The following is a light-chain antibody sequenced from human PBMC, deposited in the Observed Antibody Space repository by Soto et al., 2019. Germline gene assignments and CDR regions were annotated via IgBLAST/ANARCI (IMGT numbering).Light chain of an antibody. CDR1: QGIRND. V-gene: IGKV1-6*01. Sequence: AIQMTQSPSSLSAPVGDRVTITCRASQGIRNDLGWYQQKPGKAPKLLIYAASSLQSGVPSRFSGSGSGTDFTLTISSLQPEDFTAYYCLQDYNYPWTFGQGTKVDIK. CDR2: AAS. J-gene: IGKJ1*01. CDR3: LQDYNYPWT.